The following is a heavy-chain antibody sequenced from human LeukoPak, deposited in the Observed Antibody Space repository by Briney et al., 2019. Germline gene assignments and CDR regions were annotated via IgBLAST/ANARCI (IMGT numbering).Heavy chain of an antibody. CDR1: GFTFTSHG. Sequence: GASVKVSCKASGFTFTSHGISWVRQAPGQGLEWMGWINPYNGDTKYAQNVQGRVTMSTDTSTSTVYLEFRGLRSDDTAVYYCVREDRSSPNCYLEDYWGQGTLVTVSS. J-gene: IGHJ4*02. D-gene: IGHD2-2*01. CDR3: VREDRSSPNCYLEDY. V-gene: IGHV1-18*01. CDR2: INPYNGDT.